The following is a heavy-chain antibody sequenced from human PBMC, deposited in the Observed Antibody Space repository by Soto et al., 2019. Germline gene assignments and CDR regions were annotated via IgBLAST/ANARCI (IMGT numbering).Heavy chain of an antibody. D-gene: IGHD6-13*01. V-gene: IGHV1-18*01. J-gene: IGHJ6*02. CDR2: ISAYNGNT. CDR1: GYTFTSYG. CDR3: ARDRVAAAGRGGLHYYYGMDV. Sequence: ASVKVSCKASGYTFTSYGISWVRQAPGQGLEWMGWISAYNGNTSYAQKLQGRVTMTTDTSTSTAYMELRSLRSDDTAVYYCARDRVAAAGRGGLHYYYGMDVWGQGTTVTVSS.